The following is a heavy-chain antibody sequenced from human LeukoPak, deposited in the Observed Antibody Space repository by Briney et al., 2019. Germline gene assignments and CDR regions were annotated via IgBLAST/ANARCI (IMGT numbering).Heavy chain of an antibody. CDR3: AKGRVAVASSDFGH. J-gene: IGHJ4*02. CDR2: IRQDGSDK. D-gene: IGHD6-19*01. Sequence: PGGSLRLSCGASGFTFRAYWMTWVRQAPGRGLDWVANIRQDGSDKYFVDSVKGRFTISRDNAKNSLFLQMNSLRVEDTAVYYCAKGRVAVASSDFGHWAQGTMVTVSS. V-gene: IGHV3-7*01. CDR1: GFTFRAYW.